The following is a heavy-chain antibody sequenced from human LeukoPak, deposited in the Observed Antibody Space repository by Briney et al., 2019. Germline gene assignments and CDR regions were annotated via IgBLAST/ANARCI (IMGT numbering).Heavy chain of an antibody. CDR1: GYTFTSYG. CDR3: ARGPLLIAAAGTNYYYYMDV. V-gene: IGHV1-8*02. D-gene: IGHD6-13*01. CDR2: MNPNSGNT. Sequence: GASVKVSCKASGYTFTSYGISWVRQATGQGLEWMGWMNPNSGNTGYAQKFQGRVTMTRNTSISTAYMELSSLRSEDTAVYYCARGPLLIAAAGTNYYYYMDVWGKGTTVTVSS. J-gene: IGHJ6*03.